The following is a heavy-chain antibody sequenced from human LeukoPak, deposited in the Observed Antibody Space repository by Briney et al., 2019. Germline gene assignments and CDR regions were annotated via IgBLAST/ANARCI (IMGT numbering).Heavy chain of an antibody. CDR2: IKLDRSEE. V-gene: IGHV3-7*01. J-gene: IGHJ5*02. D-gene: IGHD2-8*02. CDR1: GFTFSSYW. Sequence: GGSLRLSCVASGFTFSSYWMSWVRQAPGKGLEWVAKIKLDRSEEYYVDSVKGRFTISRDNAKNSVYLQMNSLRAEDTAVYYCARDCCTGGRNTFDPWGQGTLVTVSS. CDR3: ARDCCTGGRNTFDP.